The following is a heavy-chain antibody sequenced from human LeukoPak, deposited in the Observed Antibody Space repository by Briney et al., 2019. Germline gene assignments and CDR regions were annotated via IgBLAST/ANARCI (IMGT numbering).Heavy chain of an antibody. CDR2: ISGSGDTT. CDR3: AKDIDLDYYYGSGSYPFDY. Sequence: GGSLRLSRAASGFTFSSYAMSWVRQAPGKGLEWVSAISGSGDTTYYAASVKGRFTISRDNSKNTLYLQMNSLRAEDTAVYYCAKDIDLDYYYGSGSYPFDYWGQGTLVTVSS. CDR1: GFTFSSYA. J-gene: IGHJ4*02. D-gene: IGHD3-10*01. V-gene: IGHV3-23*01.